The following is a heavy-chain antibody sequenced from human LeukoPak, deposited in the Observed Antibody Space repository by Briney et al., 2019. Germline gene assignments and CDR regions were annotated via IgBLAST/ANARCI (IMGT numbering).Heavy chain of an antibody. V-gene: IGHV4-30-2*01. J-gene: IGHJ5*02. CDR2: IYHSGST. CDR1: GGSISSADYS. D-gene: IGHD3-3*01. Sequence: PSETLSLTCAVSGGSISSADYSWSWIRQPPGKGLEWIGYIYHSGSTYYNPSLKSRVTISVDRSKNQFSLKLSSVTAADTAVYYCARAFTIFGTWFDPWGQGTLVTVSS. CDR3: ARAFTIFGTWFDP.